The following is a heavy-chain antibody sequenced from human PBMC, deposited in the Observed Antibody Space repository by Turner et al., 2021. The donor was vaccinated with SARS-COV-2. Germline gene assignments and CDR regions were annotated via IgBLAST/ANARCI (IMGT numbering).Heavy chain of an antibody. D-gene: IGHD3-16*02. CDR2: IYSGGST. Sequence: EVQLVETGGGVIQPGGSVRFLCAASGVTVSSNYMSWVRQAPGEGVEWVSVIYSGGSTYYADSVKGRLTISKDNSKNTLYLQMNSLRADDTAVYYCARVRPSLIDYFDYWGQGTLVTVSS. CDR3: ARVRPSLIDYFDY. J-gene: IGHJ4*02. CDR1: GVTVSSNY. V-gene: IGHV3-53*02.